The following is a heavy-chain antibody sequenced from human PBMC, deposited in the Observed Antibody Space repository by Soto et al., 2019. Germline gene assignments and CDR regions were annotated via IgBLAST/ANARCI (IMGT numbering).Heavy chain of an antibody. CDR2: INAGNGNT. Sequence: ASVKVSCKSSGYTFSNYAIHWVRQAPGQRLEWMGWINAGNGNTKYSQKSQDRVTITRDTSASTANMELSSLRSEDTAVYYCAKGGNIAVVVADYGMDVWGQGTTVTV. V-gene: IGHV1-3*01. J-gene: IGHJ6*02. CDR1: GYTFSNYA. CDR3: AKGGNIAVVVADYGMDV. D-gene: IGHD2-15*01.